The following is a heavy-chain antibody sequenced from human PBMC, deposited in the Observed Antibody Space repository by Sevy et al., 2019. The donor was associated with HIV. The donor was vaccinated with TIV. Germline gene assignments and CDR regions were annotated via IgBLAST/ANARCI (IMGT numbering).Heavy chain of an antibody. CDR2: IYSGGST. D-gene: IGHD6-13*01. J-gene: IGHJ6*03. V-gene: IGHV3-53*01. CDR3: ARYSSSWSYYYYYMDV. CDR1: GFTVSSNY. Sequence: GGSLRLSCAASGFTVSSNYMSWVRQAPGKGLEWVSVIYSGGSTYYAASVKGRFTISRDNSKNTLYLQMNSLRAEDTAVYYCARYSSSWSYYYYYMDVWGKGTTVTVSS.